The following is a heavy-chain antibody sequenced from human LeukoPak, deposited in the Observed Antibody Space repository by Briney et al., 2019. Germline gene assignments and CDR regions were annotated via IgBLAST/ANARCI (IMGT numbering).Heavy chain of an antibody. CDR3: ARDRSEAYYYYYGMDV. CDR2: IYTSGST. CDR1: GGSFSGYY. J-gene: IGHJ6*02. Sequence: SETLSLTCAVYGGSFSGYYWSWIRQPPGKGLEWIGRIYTSGSTNYNPSLKSRVTMSVDTSKNQFSLKLSSVTAADTAVYYCARDRSEAYYYYYGMDVWGQGTTVTVSS. V-gene: IGHV4-59*10.